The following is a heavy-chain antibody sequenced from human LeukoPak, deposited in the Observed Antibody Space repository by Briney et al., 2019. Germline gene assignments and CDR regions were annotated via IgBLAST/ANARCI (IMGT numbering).Heavy chain of an antibody. D-gene: IGHD3-22*01. V-gene: IGHV1-8*01. Sequence: ASVKVSCKACGYTFTSYDINWVRQATGQGLELMGWMNPNSGNTGYAQKFQGRVTMTRNTSISTAYMELSSLRSEDTAVYYCASDYYYDSSGYPHPGPDAFDIWGQGTMVTVSS. CDR3: ASDYYYDSSGYPHPGPDAFDI. CDR2: MNPNSGNT. CDR1: GYTFTSYD. J-gene: IGHJ3*02.